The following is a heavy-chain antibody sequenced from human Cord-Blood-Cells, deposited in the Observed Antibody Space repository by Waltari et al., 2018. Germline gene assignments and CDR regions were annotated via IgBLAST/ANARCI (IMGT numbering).Heavy chain of an antibody. CDR3: ARTPEYSSSSVYWDY. V-gene: IGHV1-3*01. CDR2: INAGNGNT. Sequence: VQLVQSGAEVKKPGASVKVSCKASGYTFTSYAMHWVRQAPGQRLEWMGWINAGNGNTKYSQKFQGRVTITRDTSASTAYMELSSLRSEDTAVYYCARTPEYSSSSVYWDYWGQGTLVTVSS. CDR1: GYTFTSYA. J-gene: IGHJ4*02. D-gene: IGHD6-6*01.